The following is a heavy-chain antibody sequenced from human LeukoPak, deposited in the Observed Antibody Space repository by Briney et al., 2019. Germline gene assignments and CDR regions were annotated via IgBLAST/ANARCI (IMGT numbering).Heavy chain of an antibody. D-gene: IGHD6-19*01. Sequence: SETLSLTCTVSGGSISNFYWSWLRQPAGKGLEWIGRVFTSGSTNYNPSLKSRVTMSVDTSKNQFSLRLSSVTAADTAVYYCARAAGSGLIDYWGQGILVIVSS. V-gene: IGHV4-4*07. CDR1: GGSISNFY. CDR3: ARAAGSGLIDY. CDR2: VFTSGST. J-gene: IGHJ4*02.